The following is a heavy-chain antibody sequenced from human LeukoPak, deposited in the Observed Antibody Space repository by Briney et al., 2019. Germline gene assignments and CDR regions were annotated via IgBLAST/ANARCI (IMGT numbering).Heavy chain of an antibody. CDR3: ARSRTGYYGSGRKAYYFDY. Sequence: SETLSLTCAVYGGSFSGYYWSWIRQPPGKGLEWIGEINHSGSTNYNPSLKSRVTISVDTSKNQFSLKLSSVTAADTAVYYCARSRTGYYGSGRKAYYFDYWGQGTLSPSPQ. CDR2: INHSGST. D-gene: IGHD3-10*01. J-gene: IGHJ4*02. CDR1: GGSFSGYY. V-gene: IGHV4-34*01.